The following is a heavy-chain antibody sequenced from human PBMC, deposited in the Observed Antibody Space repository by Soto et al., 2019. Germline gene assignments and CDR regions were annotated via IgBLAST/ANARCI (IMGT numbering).Heavy chain of an antibody. D-gene: IGHD2-2*01. Sequence: EAQLLQSGGGLVPPGGSLRLSCVASGFAFGNYPMALVRQTPGKGLQWISTISGSGGMTDYEDSVRGSFTVSIDHSKDTVHMKMTSLRAADTAVYYSAKDRTMARGIRAFDIWGPGPTVTISS. CDR3: AKDRTMARGIRAFDI. CDR1: GFAFGNYP. CDR2: ISGSGGMT. J-gene: IGHJ3*02. V-gene: IGHV3-23*01.